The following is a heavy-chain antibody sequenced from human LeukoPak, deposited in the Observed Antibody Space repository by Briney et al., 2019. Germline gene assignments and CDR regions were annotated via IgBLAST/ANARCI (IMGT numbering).Heavy chain of an antibody. CDR1: GFTFSSYS. Sequence: GGSLRLSCAASGFTFSSYSMNWVRQAPGKGLEWVSSISSSSSYIYYADSVKGRFTISRDNAKNSLYLKMNSLRAEDTAVYYCARDPPSSGWPGSFDYWGQGTLVTVSS. J-gene: IGHJ4*02. D-gene: IGHD6-19*01. V-gene: IGHV3-21*01. CDR2: ISSSSSYI. CDR3: ARDPPSSGWPGSFDY.